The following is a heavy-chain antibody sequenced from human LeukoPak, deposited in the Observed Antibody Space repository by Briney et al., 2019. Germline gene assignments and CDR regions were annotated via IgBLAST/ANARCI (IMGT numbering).Heavy chain of an antibody. V-gene: IGHV5-51*01. J-gene: IGHJ3*02. CDR1: GYSFTTYW. Sequence: GESLKISCKGSGYSFTTYWIGWVRQMPGKGLEWMGIIYPGDSDPRYSPSFQGQVTISADESITTAYLQWSSLKASDTAMYYCARGTTPRFYQHLDREAFDIWGQGTMVTVSS. D-gene: IGHD6-13*01. CDR3: ARGTTPRFYQHLDREAFDI. CDR2: IYPGDSDP.